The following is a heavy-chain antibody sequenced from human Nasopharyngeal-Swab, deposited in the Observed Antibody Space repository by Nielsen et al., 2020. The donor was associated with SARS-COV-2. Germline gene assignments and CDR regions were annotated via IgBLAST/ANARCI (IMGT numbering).Heavy chain of an antibody. V-gene: IGHV3-30-3*01. CDR1: GFTFSSYA. D-gene: IGHD6-13*01. CDR3: ARDGAAAAGIDY. J-gene: IGHJ4*02. Sequence: GESLKISCAASGFTFSSYAMHWVRQAPGKGLEWVAVISYDGSNKYYADSVKGRFTISRDNSKNTLYLQMNSLRAEDTAVYYCARDGAAAAGIDYWGQGTLVTVSS. CDR2: ISYDGSNK.